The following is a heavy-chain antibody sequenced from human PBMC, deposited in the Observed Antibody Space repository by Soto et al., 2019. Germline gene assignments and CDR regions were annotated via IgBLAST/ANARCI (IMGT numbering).Heavy chain of an antibody. V-gene: IGHV1-18*01. CDR2: ISAYNGNT. Sequence: WASVKVSCKASGYTFTSYGISWVRQAPGQGLEWMGWISAYNGNTNYAQKLQGRVTMTTDTSTSTAYMELRSLRSDDTAVYYCAREAYYDSSGYYYGYWGQGTLVTVSS. J-gene: IGHJ4*02. CDR1: GYTFTSYG. D-gene: IGHD3-22*01. CDR3: AREAYYDSSGYYYGY.